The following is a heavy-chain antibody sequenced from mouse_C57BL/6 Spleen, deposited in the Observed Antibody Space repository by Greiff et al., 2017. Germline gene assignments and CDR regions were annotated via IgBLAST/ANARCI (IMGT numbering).Heavy chain of an antibody. Sequence: EVQGVESGGGLVQPGGSLKLSCAASGFTFSDYGMAWVRQAPRKGPEWVAFISNLAYSIYYADTVTGRFTISRENAKNTLYLEMSSLRSEDTAMYYCARRDSNYDYAMDYWGQGTSVTVSS. V-gene: IGHV5-15*01. D-gene: IGHD2-5*01. CDR2: ISNLAYSI. CDR3: ARRDSNYDYAMDY. CDR1: GFTFSDYG. J-gene: IGHJ4*01.